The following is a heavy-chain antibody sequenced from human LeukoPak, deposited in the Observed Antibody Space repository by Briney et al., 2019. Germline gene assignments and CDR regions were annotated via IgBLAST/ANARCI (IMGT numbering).Heavy chain of an antibody. D-gene: IGHD2-21*02. CDR1: GYTFTNYD. J-gene: IGHJ4*02. CDR3: ARDTAVLQAYDY. Sequence: GASVKVSCKASGYTFTNYDINWVRQATGQGLEWMGYMKPNSGNTGYAQKFQGRVTMTTDTSTSTAYMELRSLRSDDTAVYYCARDTAVLQAYDYWGQGTLVTVFS. CDR2: MKPNSGNT. V-gene: IGHV1-8*02.